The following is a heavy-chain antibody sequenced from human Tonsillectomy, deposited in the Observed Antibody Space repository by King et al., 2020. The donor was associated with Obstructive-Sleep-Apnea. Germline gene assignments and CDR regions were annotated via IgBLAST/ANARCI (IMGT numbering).Heavy chain of an antibody. V-gene: IGHV3-30*18. CDR3: AKDHSGGDPWYFDL. Sequence: QVQLVQSGGGVVQPGRSLRLSCAASGFIFNNYGMHWVRQAPGKGLEWVALISHDGSNKYYADSVKGRFTISRDNSKNTLYLQMNSLRAEDTAVYYCAKDHSGGDPWYFDLWGRGTLVTVSS. CDR1: GFIFNNYG. CDR2: ISHDGSNK. J-gene: IGHJ2*01. D-gene: IGHD4-17*01.